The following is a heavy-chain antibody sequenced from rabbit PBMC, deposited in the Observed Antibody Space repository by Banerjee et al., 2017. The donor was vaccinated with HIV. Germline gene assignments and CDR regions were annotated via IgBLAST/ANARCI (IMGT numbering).Heavy chain of an antibody. CDR2: IDPVFGGI. CDR1: GFDFSSYY. Sequence: QLKESGGGLVQPGGSLTLSCKASGFDFSSYYMSWVRQAPGKGLEWIGYIDPVFGGIYYASWVNGRFTISSHNAQNTLYLQLNSLTAADTATYLCASSGVAGYDYTTTGYFKLWGPGTLVTVS. J-gene: IGHJ4*01. CDR3: ASSGVAGYDYTTTGYFKL. V-gene: IGHV1S7*01. D-gene: IGHD6-1*01.